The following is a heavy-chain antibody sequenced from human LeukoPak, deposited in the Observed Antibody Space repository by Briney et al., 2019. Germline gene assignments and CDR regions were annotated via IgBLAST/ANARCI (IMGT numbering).Heavy chain of an antibody. CDR3: ASTRGYSYGGLDF. V-gene: IGHV4-39*01. J-gene: IGHJ4*02. CDR2: IYYSGKT. D-gene: IGHD5-18*01. Sequence: SETLPLTCTVSGGSISSSSYYWGWIRQPPGKGLEWIGSIYYSGKTYYSPSLKSRVTISVDTSKNQFSLKLSSVTAADTAVYYCASTRGYSYGGLDFWGQGTLVTVSS. CDR1: GGSISSSSYY.